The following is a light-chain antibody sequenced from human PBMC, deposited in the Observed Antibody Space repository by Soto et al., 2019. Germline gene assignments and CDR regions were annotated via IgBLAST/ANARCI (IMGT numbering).Light chain of an antibody. V-gene: IGKV1-5*03. Sequence: DIRMTQSPSTLSASVGDRVTITCRASQSISSWLAWYQQKPGKAPKLLIHKASSLKSGVPSRFSGSGSGTEFTLTISSLQPDDFATYCCQQYNSFPITFGQGTRLEIK. J-gene: IGKJ5*01. CDR2: KAS. CDR3: QQYNSFPIT. CDR1: QSISSW.